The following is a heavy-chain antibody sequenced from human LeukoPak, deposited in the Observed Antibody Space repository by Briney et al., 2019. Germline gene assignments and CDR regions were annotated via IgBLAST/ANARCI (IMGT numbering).Heavy chain of an antibody. V-gene: IGHV4-4*07. CDR3: ARVEGGYDLGLFDY. CDR1: GGSISSYY. J-gene: IGHJ4*02. CDR2: IYTSGST. D-gene: IGHD5-12*01. Sequence: PETLSLTCTVSGGSISSYYWSWIRQPAGKGLEWIGRIYTSGSTNYNPSLKSRVTMSVDTSKNQFSLKLSSVTAADTAVYYCARVEGGYDLGLFDYWGQGTLVTVSS.